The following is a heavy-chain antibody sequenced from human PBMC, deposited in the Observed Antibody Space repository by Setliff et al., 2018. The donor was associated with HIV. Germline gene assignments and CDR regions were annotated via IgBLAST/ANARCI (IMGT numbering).Heavy chain of an antibody. CDR1: GGSIRTYY. V-gene: IGHV4-59*01. CDR3: ARGSAPEDIVVVPPGRAFDI. CDR2: IYYSGST. J-gene: IGHJ3*02. D-gene: IGHD2-2*01. Sequence: SETLSLTCTVSGGSIRTYYWSWIRQPPGKGLEWIGYIYYSGSTNYNPSLKSRVTISVDTSKNQFSLKLSPVTAADTAVYYCARGSAPEDIVVVPPGRAFDIWGQGTMVTVSS.